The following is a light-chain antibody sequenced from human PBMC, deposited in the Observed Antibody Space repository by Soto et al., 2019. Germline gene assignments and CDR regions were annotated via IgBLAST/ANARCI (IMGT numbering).Light chain of an antibody. J-gene: IGKJ1*01. CDR3: QHYNNWPPWK. Sequence: EIVLSQYKVTRSLSPGGRATLSCRASQSVSSSYLAWYQQKPGQAPRLLIYGASTGVTGVPARFSGSGSGTEFILIISSLQSEDFAVYYCQHYNNWPPWKCGQGTKGDNK. CDR1: QSVSSSY. V-gene: IGKV3-15*01. CDR2: GAS.